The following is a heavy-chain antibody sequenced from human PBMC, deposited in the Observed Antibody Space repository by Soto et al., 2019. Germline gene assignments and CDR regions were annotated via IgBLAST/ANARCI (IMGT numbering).Heavy chain of an antibody. D-gene: IGHD6-19*01. CDR3: TPLALKYNSDSYPLSD. CDR2: IKSETDGGTI. CDR1: GFTFSNVW. Sequence: ESGGGLVKPGGSLRLSCAGSGFTFSNVWMNWVRQAPGKGLEWVGRIKSETDGGTIDYAAPVKGRFTISRDDSNNTLYLQMNSLKTEDTATYYCTPLALKYNSDSYPLSDWGQGTRVTVSS. V-gene: IGHV3-15*07. J-gene: IGHJ4*02.